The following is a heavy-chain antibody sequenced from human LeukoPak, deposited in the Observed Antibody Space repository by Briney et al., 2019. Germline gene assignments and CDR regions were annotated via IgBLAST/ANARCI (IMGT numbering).Heavy chain of an antibody. Sequence: GGSLRLSCAASGFTFSSHGMSWVRQAPGKGLEWVSSIDYDGGSGHYADSVKGRFTISRDNSNNTLFLHLNSLRGEDTAVYYCTRNSGWYGLSWGQGTLVTVSS. V-gene: IGHV3-23*01. J-gene: IGHJ1*01. CDR3: TRNSGWYGLS. D-gene: IGHD6-19*01. CDR2: IDYDGGSG. CDR1: GFTFSSHG.